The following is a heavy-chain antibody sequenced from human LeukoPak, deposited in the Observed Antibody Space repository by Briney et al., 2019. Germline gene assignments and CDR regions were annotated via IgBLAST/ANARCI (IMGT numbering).Heavy chain of an antibody. CDR1: GYTFTSYD. V-gene: IGHV1-8*01. Sequence: GASVKVSCKASGYTFTSYDINWVRQATGQGPEWMGWMNPNSGNTGYAQKFQGRVTMTRNTSISTAYMELSSLRSEDTAVYYCARLEWLSRGYYYYMDVWGKGTTVTVSS. J-gene: IGHJ6*03. CDR3: ARLEWLSRGYYYYMDV. CDR2: MNPNSGNT. D-gene: IGHD3-3*01.